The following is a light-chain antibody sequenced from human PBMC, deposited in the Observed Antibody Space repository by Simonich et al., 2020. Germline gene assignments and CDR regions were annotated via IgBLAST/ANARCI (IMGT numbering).Light chain of an antibody. CDR3: QQYYSTPYT. J-gene: IGKJ2*01. CDR1: QSVFNSSNNKNY. V-gene: IGKV4-1*01. CDR2: WAS. Sequence: DIVMTQSPDSLAVSLGERATINCTSSQSVFNSSNNKNYLAWYQQKPGQPPKLLIYWASTRESGVPDRFSGSGSGTDFTLTISSLQAEDVAVYYCQQYYSTPYTFGQGTKLEIK.